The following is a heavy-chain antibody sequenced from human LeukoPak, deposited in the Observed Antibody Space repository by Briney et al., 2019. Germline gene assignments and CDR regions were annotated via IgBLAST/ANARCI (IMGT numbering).Heavy chain of an antibody. CDR1: GFTFSSYS. J-gene: IGHJ6*03. CDR2: ISSSSSTI. V-gene: IGHV3-48*01. D-gene: IGHD1-1*01. Sequence: GGSLRLSCAASGFTFSSYSMNWVRQAPGKGLEWVSYISSSSSTIYYADSVKGRFTISRDNAKKSLYLQMNSLRAEDTAVYYCARVVTVAWSERRPGYFYMDVWGKGTTVTVSS. CDR3: ARVVTVAWSERRPGYFYMDV.